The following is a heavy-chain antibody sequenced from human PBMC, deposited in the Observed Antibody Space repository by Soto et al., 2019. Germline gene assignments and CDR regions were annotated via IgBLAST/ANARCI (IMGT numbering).Heavy chain of an antibody. CDR2: TSYDGSNK. J-gene: IGHJ4*02. Sequence: QVQLVESGGGVVQPGRSLRLSCAASGYVFNHYGMHWVRQAPGKGLEWVALTSYDGSNKQYADSVKGRFTISRDDSKNPVYLQMNSLSVDATAVYYCARLGGSRTSVYYIDYWGQGTLVTVSS. CDR3: ARLGGSRTSVYYIDY. D-gene: IGHD3-10*01. V-gene: IGHV3-33*01. CDR1: GYVFNHYG.